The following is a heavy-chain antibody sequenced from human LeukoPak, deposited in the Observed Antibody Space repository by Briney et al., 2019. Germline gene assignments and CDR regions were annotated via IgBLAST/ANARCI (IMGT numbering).Heavy chain of an antibody. CDR3: ARPPRGGTSKFDY. D-gene: IGHD1-7*01. CDR1: GYSFSTHW. V-gene: IGHV5-51*01. J-gene: IGHJ4*02. Sequence: PGESLKISCKGFGYSFSTHWIVWVRQMPGKGLEWMGIIYPGDSDTRYSPSFQGQVTISVDKSISTAYLQWSSLKASDTAMYYCARPPRGGTSKFDYWGQGTLISVSS. CDR2: IYPGDSDT.